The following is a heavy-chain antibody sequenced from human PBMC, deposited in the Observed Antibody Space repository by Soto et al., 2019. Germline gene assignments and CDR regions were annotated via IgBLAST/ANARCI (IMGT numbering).Heavy chain of an antibody. CDR1: GFTFSSYA. V-gene: IGHV3-30-3*01. CDR2: ISYDGSNK. D-gene: IGHD5-12*01. Sequence: QVQLVESGGGVVQPGRSLRLSCAASGFTFSSYAMHWVRQAPGKGLEWVAGISYDGSNKYYADSVKGRFTISRDNAKNTLYLQMHSLRAEDTAVYYCARDLEMATITGWFDPWGQGTLVTVSS. J-gene: IGHJ5*02. CDR3: ARDLEMATITGWFDP.